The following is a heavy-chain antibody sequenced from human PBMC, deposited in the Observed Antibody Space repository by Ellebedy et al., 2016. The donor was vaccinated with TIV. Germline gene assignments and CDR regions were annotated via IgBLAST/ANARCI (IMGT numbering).Heavy chain of an antibody. D-gene: IGHD3-10*01. CDR2: INPNSGGT. CDR1: GYTFTGYY. CDR3: ARDNLKLRFGDPPHYYFDY. Sequence: AASVKVSCKASGYTFTGYYMHWVRQAPGQGLEWMGWINPNSGGTNYAQKFQGRVTMTRDTSTNTVYMELSSLRSEDTAVYYCARDNLKLRFGDPPHYYFDYWGQGTLVTVSS. V-gene: IGHV1-2*02. J-gene: IGHJ4*02.